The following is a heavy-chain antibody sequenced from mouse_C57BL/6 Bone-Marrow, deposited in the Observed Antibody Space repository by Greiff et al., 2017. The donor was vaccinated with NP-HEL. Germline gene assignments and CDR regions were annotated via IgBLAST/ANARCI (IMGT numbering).Heavy chain of an antibody. CDR3: ARYRTTVVAVDAMDY. Sequence: QVQLQQSGPELVKPGASVKISCKASGYAFSSSWMNWVKQRPGKGLEWIGRIYPGDGDTNYNGKFKGKATLTADKSSSTAYMQLSSLTSEDSAVYFCARYRTTVVAVDAMDYWGQGTSVTVSS. V-gene: IGHV1-82*01. CDR1: GYAFSSSW. D-gene: IGHD1-1*01. J-gene: IGHJ4*01. CDR2: IYPGDGDT.